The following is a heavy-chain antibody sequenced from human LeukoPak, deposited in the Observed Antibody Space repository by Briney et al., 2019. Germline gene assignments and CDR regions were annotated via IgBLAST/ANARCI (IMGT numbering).Heavy chain of an antibody. V-gene: IGHV3-30*02. CDR2: IQYDGSNK. CDR1: GFTFSSYG. Sequence: GSLRLSCAASGFTFSSYGMHWVRQAPGKGLEWVAFIQYDGSNKYYPDSVKGRFTISRDNSKNTLYLQMNSLRAEDTAVYYCAKDCCSSTSCYKGALDYWGQGTLVTVSS. D-gene: IGHD2-2*02. J-gene: IGHJ4*02. CDR3: AKDCCSSTSCYKGALDY.